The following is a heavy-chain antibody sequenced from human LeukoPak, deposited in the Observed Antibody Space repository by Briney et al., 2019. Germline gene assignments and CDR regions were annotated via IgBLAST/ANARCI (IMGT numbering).Heavy chain of an antibody. J-gene: IGHJ4*02. V-gene: IGHV3-23*01. D-gene: IGHD2-15*01. CDR1: GLSFSFYA. CDR3: AGRHCSGGGCYFAGADPFDY. CDR2: ISGGGAGT. Sequence: GGSLRLSCAASGLSFSFYAMSWVRQAPGKGLEWVSSISGGGAGTYYADSVRGRFTISRDNSKNTLYLQMNSLRAEDTAVYFCAGRHCSGGGCYFAGADPFDYWGQGTLVTVSS.